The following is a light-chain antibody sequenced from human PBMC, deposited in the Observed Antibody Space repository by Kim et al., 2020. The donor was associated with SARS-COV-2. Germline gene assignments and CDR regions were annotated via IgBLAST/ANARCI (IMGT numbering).Light chain of an antibody. Sequence: QPASIPCRSSQSLLHRDRNPYLSWLHQRPGQSPRLLIYKTSYRFSGVSDRFSGSGAGTDFTLKINRVEAEDVGIYYCMQAAHYPHSFGQGTKLEI. CDR1: QSLLHRDRNPY. CDR3: MQAAHYPHS. V-gene: IGKV2-24*01. CDR2: KTS. J-gene: IGKJ2*03.